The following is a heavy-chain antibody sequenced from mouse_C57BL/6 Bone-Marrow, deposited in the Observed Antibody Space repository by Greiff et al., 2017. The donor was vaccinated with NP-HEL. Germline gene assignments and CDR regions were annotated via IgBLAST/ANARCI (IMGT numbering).Heavy chain of an antibody. CDR3: TISRYYGSSPYAMDY. J-gene: IGHJ4*01. CDR2: IHPSDSDT. V-gene: IGHV1-74*01. Sequence: QVQLQQPGAELVKPGASVKVSCKASGYTFTSYWMHWVKQRPGQGLEWIGRIHPSDSDTNYNQKFKGKATLTVDKSSSTAYMQLSSLTSEDSAVYYCTISRYYGSSPYAMDYWGQGTSVTVSS. CDR1: GYTFTSYW. D-gene: IGHD1-1*01.